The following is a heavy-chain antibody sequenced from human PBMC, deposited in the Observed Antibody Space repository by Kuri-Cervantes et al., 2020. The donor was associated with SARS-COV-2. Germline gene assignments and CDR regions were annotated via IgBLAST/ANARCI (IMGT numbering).Heavy chain of an antibody. CDR1: GFTFSRSW. Sequence: GGSLRRSSAAYGFTFSRSWMLWVRQAPGKGLVWVSRINSDGSVTSYPDSVEGRFTISRDNAKNTLSLQMNSLSAEDTAVYFCARVETSHYSSYYMDVWGKGTTVTVSS. V-gene: IGHV3-74*01. J-gene: IGHJ6*03. CDR2: INSDGSVT. CDR3: ARVETSHYSSYYMDV.